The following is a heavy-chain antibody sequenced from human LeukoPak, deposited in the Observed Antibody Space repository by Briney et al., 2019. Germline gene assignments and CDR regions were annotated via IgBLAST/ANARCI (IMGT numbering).Heavy chain of an antibody. V-gene: IGHV4-59*08. CDR2: IYYSGST. Sequence: PSETLSLTCTVSGGSISSYYWSWIRQPPGKGLEWIGYIYYSGSTNYNPSLKSRVTISVDTSKNQFSLKLSSVTAADTAVYYCARLTRTMMVRGVPIWGDWFDPWGQGTLVTVSS. J-gene: IGHJ5*02. CDR1: GGSISSYY. D-gene: IGHD3-10*01. CDR3: ARLTRTMMVRGVPIWGDWFDP.